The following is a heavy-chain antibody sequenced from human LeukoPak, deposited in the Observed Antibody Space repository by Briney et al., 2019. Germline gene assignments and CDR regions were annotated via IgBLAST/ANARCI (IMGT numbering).Heavy chain of an antibody. CDR1: GGSISSSSYH. V-gene: IGHV4-30-4*08. D-gene: IGHD2-15*01. CDR3: ARVDIVASLLDY. J-gene: IGHJ4*02. CDR2: IYYSGST. Sequence: KPSETLSLTCTVSGGSISSSSYHWGWIRQPPGKGLEWIGYIYYSGSTYYNPSLKSRVTISVDTSKNQFSLKLSSVTAADTAVYYCARVDIVASLLDYWGQGTLVTVSS.